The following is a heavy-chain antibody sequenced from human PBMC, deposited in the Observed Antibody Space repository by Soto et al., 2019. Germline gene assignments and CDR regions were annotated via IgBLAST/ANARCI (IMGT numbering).Heavy chain of an antibody. CDR3: AKVPRPGLPMGPVDV. V-gene: IGHV3-30*18. CDR2: ISYDGSNK. J-gene: IGHJ6*02. Sequence: QVQLVESGGGVVQPGRSLRLSCAASGFTFSSYGMHWVRQAPGKGLEWVAVISYDGSNKYYADSVKGRFTISRDNSKNAVYLQMNSLRAEDTAVYYCAKVPRPGLPMGPVDVWGQGTTVTV. D-gene: IGHD2-21*01. CDR1: GFTFSSYG.